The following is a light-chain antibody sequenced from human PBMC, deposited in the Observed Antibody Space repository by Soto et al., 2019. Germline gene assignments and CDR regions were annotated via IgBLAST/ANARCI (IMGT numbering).Light chain of an antibody. Sequence: SYVLTQSPSVSVAPGKTAKITCAGNNIGSKPVHWYQQRPGQAPVLVIYFNSGRPSGIPERFSGSNSADTATLTISRVETGDEADYHCQVWDSSGDRVVFGGGTKLTVL. CDR1: NIGSKP. CDR2: FNS. CDR3: QVWDSSGDRVV. V-gene: IGLV3-21*04. J-gene: IGLJ2*01.